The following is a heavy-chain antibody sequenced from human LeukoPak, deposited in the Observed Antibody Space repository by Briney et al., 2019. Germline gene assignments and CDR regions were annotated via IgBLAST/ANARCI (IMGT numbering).Heavy chain of an antibody. Sequence: PSETLSLTCTVSGGSISSSSYYWGWIRQPPGKGLEWIGSIYYSGSTYYNPSLKSRVTISVDTSKNQFSLKLSSVTAADTAVYYCARDRYYDILTGYNDAFDIWGQGTMVTVSS. CDR1: GGSISSSSYY. CDR3: ARDRYYDILTGYNDAFDI. D-gene: IGHD3-9*01. J-gene: IGHJ3*02. V-gene: IGHV4-39*07. CDR2: IYYSGST.